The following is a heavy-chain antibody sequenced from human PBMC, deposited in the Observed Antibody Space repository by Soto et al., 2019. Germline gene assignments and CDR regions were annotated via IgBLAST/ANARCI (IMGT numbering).Heavy chain of an antibody. D-gene: IGHD3-3*01. J-gene: IGHJ4*02. CDR1: GYTFTSYA. CDR3: ERGGYHFWSGTEFDY. CDR2: LNAGNGNT. Sequence: QVQLVQSGAEVKKPGASVKVSCKASGYTFTSYAMHWVRQAPGQRLEWMGWLNAGNGNTKYSQKFEGRVTITRDTSGSTAYMELSSLRYEDKAVYYCERGGYHFWSGTEFDYWGQGTLVTVSS. V-gene: IGHV1-3*01.